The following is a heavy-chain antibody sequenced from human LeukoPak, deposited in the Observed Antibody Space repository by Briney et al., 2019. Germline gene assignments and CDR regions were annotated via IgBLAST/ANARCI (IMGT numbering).Heavy chain of an antibody. D-gene: IGHD1-7*01. CDR2: IIPIFGTA. V-gene: IGHV1-69*13. CDR3: ATDLSTETTTGLDY. J-gene: IGHJ4*02. Sequence: ASVKVSCKASGGTFSSYAISWVRQAPGQGLEWMGGIIPIFGTANYAQKLQGRVTITADESTSTAYMELSSLRSEDTAVYYCATDLSTETTTGLDYWGQGTLVTVSS. CDR1: GGTFSSYA.